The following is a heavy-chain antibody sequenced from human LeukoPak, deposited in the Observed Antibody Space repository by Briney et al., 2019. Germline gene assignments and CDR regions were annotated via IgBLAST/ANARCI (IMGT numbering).Heavy chain of an antibody. J-gene: IGHJ4*02. CDR1: GGSVSSGSYY. CDR2: IYYSGST. V-gene: IGHV4-61*01. D-gene: IGHD3-9*01. CDR3: AREQTSYYDILTGYRYFDY. Sequence: SETLSLTCTVSGGSVSSGSYYWSWIRQPPGKGLEWIGYIYYSGSTNYNPSLKSQVTISVDTSKNQFSLKLSSVTAADTAVYYCAREQTSYYDILTGYRYFDYWGQGTLVTVSS.